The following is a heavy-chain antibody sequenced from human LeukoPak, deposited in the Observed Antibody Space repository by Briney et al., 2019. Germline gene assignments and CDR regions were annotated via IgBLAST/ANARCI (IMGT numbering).Heavy chain of an antibody. CDR1: GYSFASYW. D-gene: IGHD3-10*01. CDR2: IYPGDSDT. CDR3: ARQGSYFDY. J-gene: IGHJ4*02. Sequence: GESLKISCQGSGYSFASYWIGWVRLMPGKGLDWMGIIYPGDSDTRYSPSFQGQVTISADKSINTAYLQWSSLKASDTAMYFCARQGSYFDYWGQGSLVTVSS. V-gene: IGHV5-51*01.